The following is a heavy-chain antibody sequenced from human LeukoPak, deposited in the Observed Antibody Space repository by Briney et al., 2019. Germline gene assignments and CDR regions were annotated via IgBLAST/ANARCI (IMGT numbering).Heavy chain of an antibody. CDR2: IGISSGNT. V-gene: IGHV3-48*01. CDR3: ARDTKYAFDN. Sequence: GGSLRLSCTASGFTFSSYSMNWVRQAPGKGLEWISYIGISSGNTKYADSVKGRFTISGDKAKNSVYLQMNSLRVEDTAVYYCARDTKYAFDNWGQGTLVTVSS. D-gene: IGHD2-2*01. CDR1: GFTFSSYS. J-gene: IGHJ4*02.